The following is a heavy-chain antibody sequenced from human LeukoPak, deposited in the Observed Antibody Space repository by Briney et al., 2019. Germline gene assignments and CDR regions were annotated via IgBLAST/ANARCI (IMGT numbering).Heavy chain of an antibody. CDR1: GASITSYY. J-gene: IGHJ5*02. CDR2: IYYGGNT. D-gene: IGHD2-2*01. V-gene: IGHV4-59*01. CDR3: ARIMGFCSSTTCYPRFDP. Sequence: SETLSLTCTVSGASITSYYWSWMRQPPGKGPEWIGYIYYGGNTDYNPSLKSRVTMSVDTSKNQFSLKLTSVTAADTAIYCCARIMGFCSSTTCYPRFDPWGQGTLVTVSS.